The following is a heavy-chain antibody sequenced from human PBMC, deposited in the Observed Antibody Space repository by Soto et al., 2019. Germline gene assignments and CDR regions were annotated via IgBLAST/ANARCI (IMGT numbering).Heavy chain of an antibody. CDR3: ARDRGGGGYYGVDV. Sequence: QVQLVESGGGVVQPGRSLRLSCAASGFTFSIYAIHWVRQAPGKGLEWVAVISYDGNNKYYADSVKGRFTISRDNSKNTLYLQMNSLRAEDTAVYYCARDRGGGGYYGVDVWGQGTTVTVSS. D-gene: IGHD2-15*01. CDR1: GFTFSIYA. CDR2: ISYDGNNK. V-gene: IGHV3-30-3*01. J-gene: IGHJ6*02.